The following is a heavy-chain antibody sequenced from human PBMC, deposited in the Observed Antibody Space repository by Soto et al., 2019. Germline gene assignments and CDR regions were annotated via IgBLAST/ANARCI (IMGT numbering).Heavy chain of an antibody. CDR1: GGSISSSSYY. CDR3: ARAYCSSTSCYYNWFDP. J-gene: IGHJ5*02. Sequence: SETLSLTCTVSGGSISSSSYYWGWIRQPPGKGLEWIGSIYYSGSTYYNPSLKSRVTISVDTSKNQFSLKLSSVTAADTAVYYCARAYCSSTSCYYNWFDPWGQGTLVTVSS. V-gene: IGHV4-39*01. D-gene: IGHD2-2*01. CDR2: IYYSGST.